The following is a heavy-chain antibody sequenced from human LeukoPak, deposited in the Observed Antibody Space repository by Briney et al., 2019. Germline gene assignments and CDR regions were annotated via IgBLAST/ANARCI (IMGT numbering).Heavy chain of an antibody. D-gene: IGHD2-15*01. CDR2: ISYDGSNK. Sequence: GRSLRLSCAASGFTFSSYGMPWVRQAPGKGLEWVAVISYDGSNKYYADSVKGRFTISRDNSKNTPYLQMNSLRAEDTAVYYCAKGGVVVVVAAKFFDYWGQGTLVTVSS. CDR3: AKGGVVVVVAAKFFDY. V-gene: IGHV3-30*18. CDR1: GFTFSSYG. J-gene: IGHJ4*02.